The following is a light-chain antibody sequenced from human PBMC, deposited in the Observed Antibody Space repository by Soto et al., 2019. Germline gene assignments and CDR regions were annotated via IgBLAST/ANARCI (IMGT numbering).Light chain of an antibody. Sequence: DIQMTQSPSTLSASVGDRVTITCRASQSITSWLAWYQQKPGNAPNLLIYTASSLESVVPSRFSGRGSGTEFTLTISSLQPDDFATNYCQQYNSYSCTFGQGTKGEIK. V-gene: IGKV1-5*03. CDR3: QQYNSYSCT. CDR1: QSITSW. CDR2: TAS. J-gene: IGKJ1*01.